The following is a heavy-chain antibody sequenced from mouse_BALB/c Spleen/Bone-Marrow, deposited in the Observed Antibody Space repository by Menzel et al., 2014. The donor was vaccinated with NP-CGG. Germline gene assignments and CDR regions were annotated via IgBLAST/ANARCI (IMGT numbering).Heavy chain of an antibody. D-gene: IGHD2-1*01. V-gene: IGHV1-80*01. J-gene: IGHJ1*01. CDR1: GYAFSSYW. CDR3: ARRVYGNYWYFDV. CDR2: IYPGDGDT. Sequence: VQLQQSGAELVRPGSSVKISCKASGYAFSSYWMNWVKQRPGQGLERIGQIYPGDGDTNYNGKFKGKATLTADKSSSTAYMQLSSLTSEDSAVYFCARRVYGNYWYFDVWGAGTTVTVSS.